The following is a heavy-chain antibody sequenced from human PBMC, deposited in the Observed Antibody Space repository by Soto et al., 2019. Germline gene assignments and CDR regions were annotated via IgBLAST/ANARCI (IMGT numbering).Heavy chain of an antibody. CDR3: ARLQAAAVGNVLTFDY. CDR1: GYSFTSYW. V-gene: IGHV5-10-1*01. J-gene: IGHJ4*02. D-gene: IGHD6-13*01. Sequence: EVQLVQSGAEVKKPGESLRISCKGSGYSFTSYWISWVRQMPGKGLEWMGKIDPSDSYTNYSPSFQGHVTSSADKSISTADLHWSSLKASDTAMYYCARLQAAAVGNVLTFDYWCQGTLGTVSS. CDR2: IDPSDSYT.